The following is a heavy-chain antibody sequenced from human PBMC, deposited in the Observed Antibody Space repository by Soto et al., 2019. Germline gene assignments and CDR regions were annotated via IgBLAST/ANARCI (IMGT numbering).Heavy chain of an antibody. Sequence: ASVKVSCKASGYTFTSYYMHWVRQAPGQGLEWMGIINPSGGSTSYAQKFQGRVTMTRDTSTSTVYMELSSLRSEDTAVYYCAKCITIFGVVITLYYYYYMDVWGKGTTVTVS. CDR1: GYTFTSYY. CDR2: INPSGGST. D-gene: IGHD3-3*01. J-gene: IGHJ6*03. CDR3: AKCITIFGVVITLYYYYYMDV. V-gene: IGHV1-46*03.